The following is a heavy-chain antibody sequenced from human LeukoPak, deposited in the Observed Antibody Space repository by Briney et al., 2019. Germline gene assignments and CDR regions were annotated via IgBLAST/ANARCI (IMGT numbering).Heavy chain of an antibody. CDR2: INHSGST. V-gene: IGHV4-34*01. CDR1: GGSFSGYY. D-gene: IGHD3-22*01. Sequence: SETLSLTCAVYGGSFSGYYRSWIRQPPGKGLEWIGEINHSGSTNYNPSLKSRVTISVDTSKNQFSLKLSSVTAADTAVYYCARGDGPYYYDSSGPRGWFDPWGQGTLVTVSS. J-gene: IGHJ5*02. CDR3: ARGDGPYYYDSSGPRGWFDP.